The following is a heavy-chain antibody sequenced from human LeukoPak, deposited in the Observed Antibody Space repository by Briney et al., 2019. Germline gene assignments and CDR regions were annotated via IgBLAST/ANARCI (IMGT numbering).Heavy chain of an antibody. D-gene: IGHD3-22*01. CDR3: ARERSSGSSNWFDP. V-gene: IGHV4-39*07. Sequence: ETLSLTCTVSGGSISSSSYYWGWIRQPPGKGLEWIGSIYYSGSTYYNPSLKSRVTISVDTSKNQFSLKLSSVTAADTAVYYCARERSSGSSNWFDPWGQGTLVTVSS. CDR1: GGSISSSSYY. CDR2: IYYSGST. J-gene: IGHJ5*02.